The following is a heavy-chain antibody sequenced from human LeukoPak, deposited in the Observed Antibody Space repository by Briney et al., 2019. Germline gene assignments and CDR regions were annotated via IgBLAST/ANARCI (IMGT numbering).Heavy chain of an antibody. CDR1: DDSISSSY. D-gene: IGHD3-10*01. CDR3: ARETRVRGVIGESYYDYGMDV. CDR2: ISYSGSA. Sequence: ETRSLTSTVSDDSISSSYVGGIPRTPGNGLGWSGNISYSGSANDIPSLNSRVTISVDTAKTQFSLKLSSVTAADTAVYYCARETRVRGVIGESYYDYGMDVWGQGTTVTVSS. V-gene: IGHV4-59*01. J-gene: IGHJ6*02.